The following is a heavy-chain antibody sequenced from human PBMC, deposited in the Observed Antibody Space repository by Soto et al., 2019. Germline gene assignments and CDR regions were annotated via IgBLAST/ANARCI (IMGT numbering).Heavy chain of an antibody. D-gene: IGHD6-6*01. CDR1: GFTFDNYV. Sequence: VQLLQSGGGLVQPGGSLRLSCAASGFTFDNYVMTWVRQAPGKGLEWVAGISGNGARAYYGDSVKGRFIVSRDNSKNTQYLQMISLRIEDTALYYCAKRFDDSSTWSFDHWGLGTLVTVSS. CDR2: ISGNGARA. CDR3: AKRFDDSSTWSFDH. J-gene: IGHJ4*01. V-gene: IGHV3-23*01.